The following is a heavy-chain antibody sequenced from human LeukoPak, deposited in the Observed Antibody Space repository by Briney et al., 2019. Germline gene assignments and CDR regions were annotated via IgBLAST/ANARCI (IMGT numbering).Heavy chain of an antibody. CDR3: ARWFYYGSGRRQFDY. CDR2: IYHSGST. CDR1: GGSISSGGYY. V-gene: IGHV4-30-2*01. J-gene: IGHJ4*02. Sequence: SETLSLTCTVSGGSISSGGYYWSWIRQPPGKGLEWIGYIYHSGSTYYNPSPKSRVTISVDRSKNQFSLKLSSVTAADTAVYYCARWFYYGSGRRQFDYWGQGTLVTVSS. D-gene: IGHD3-10*01.